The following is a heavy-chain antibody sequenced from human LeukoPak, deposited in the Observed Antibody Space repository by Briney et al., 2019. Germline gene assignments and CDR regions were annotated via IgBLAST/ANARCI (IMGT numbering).Heavy chain of an antibody. Sequence: PGGSLRLSCAASGFTFSSYSMNWVRQAPGKGLEWVSSISSSSSYIYYADSVKGRFTISRDNAKNSLYLQMNRLRAEDTDVYYCARVGAGYCSSPSCYAHPTHYYYYMDVWGKGTTVTVSS. CDR3: ARVGAGYCSSPSCYAHPTHYYYYMDV. D-gene: IGHD2-2*01. CDR1: GFTFSSYS. CDR2: ISSSSSYI. V-gene: IGHV3-21*01. J-gene: IGHJ6*03.